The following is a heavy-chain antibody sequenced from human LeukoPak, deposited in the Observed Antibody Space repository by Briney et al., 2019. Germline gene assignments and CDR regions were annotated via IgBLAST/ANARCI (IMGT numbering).Heavy chain of an antibody. CDR2: IIPILGIA. D-gene: IGHD3-10*01. V-gene: IGHV1-69*04. Sequence: SVKVSCKASGGTFSSYAISWVRQAPGQGLEWMGRIIPILGIANYAQKFQGRVTVTADKSTSTAYMELSSLRSEDTAVYYCARDGRGYYYYYGMDVWGQGTTVTVSS. J-gene: IGHJ6*02. CDR1: GGTFSSYA. CDR3: ARDGRGYYYYYGMDV.